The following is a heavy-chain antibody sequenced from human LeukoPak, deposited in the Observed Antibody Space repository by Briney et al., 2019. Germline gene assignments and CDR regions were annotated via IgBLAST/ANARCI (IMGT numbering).Heavy chain of an antibody. CDR3: TAGRSDYFDF. CDR2: IYYSGST. CDR1: GDSIRNYY. V-gene: IGHV4-39*01. D-gene: IGHD6-25*01. J-gene: IGHJ4*02. Sequence: SETLSLTCNVSGDSIRNYYWGWIRQPPGKGLEWIGSIYYSGSTYYNPSLKSRVTISVDTSKNQFSLKLSSVTAADTAVYYCTAGRSDYFDFWGQGTLVTVSS.